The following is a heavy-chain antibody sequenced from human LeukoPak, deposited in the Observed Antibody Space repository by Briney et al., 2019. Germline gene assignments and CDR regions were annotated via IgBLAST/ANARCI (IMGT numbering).Heavy chain of an antibody. V-gene: IGHV3-66*02. Sequence: GGSLPLSCAASGVTVSSNYMSWVRQAPGKGLEWVSVIYSGGSTYYADSVKGRFTISRDNSKNTLYLQMNSLRAEDTAVYYCARGKNSRALPRSHYYYYMDVWGKGTTVTVSS. D-gene: IGHD6-13*01. CDR2: IYSGGST. CDR1: GVTVSSNY. J-gene: IGHJ6*03. CDR3: ARGKNSRALPRSHYYYYMDV.